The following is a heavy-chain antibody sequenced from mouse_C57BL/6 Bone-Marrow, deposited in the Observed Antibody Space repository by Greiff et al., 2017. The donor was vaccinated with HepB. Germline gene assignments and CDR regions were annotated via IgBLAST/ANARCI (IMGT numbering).Heavy chain of an antibody. CDR2: IDPETGGT. CDR1: GYTFTDYE. CDR3: TRSGVATYFDY. D-gene: IGHD3-1*01. Sequence: VQLQESGAELVRPGASVTLSCKASGYTFTDYEMHWVKQTPVHGLEWIGAIDPETGGTAYNQKFKGKAILTADKSSSTAYMELRSLTSEDSAVYYCTRSGVATYFDYWGQGTTLTVSS. J-gene: IGHJ2*01. V-gene: IGHV1-15*01.